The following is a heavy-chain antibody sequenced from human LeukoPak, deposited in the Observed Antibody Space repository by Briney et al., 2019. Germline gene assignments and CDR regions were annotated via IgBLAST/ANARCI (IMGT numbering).Heavy chain of an antibody. CDR1: GYTFTSYG. V-gene: IGHV1-18*01. CDR3: ARYSSSWYNWFDP. Sequence: ASVKVSCKASGYTFTSYGISWVRQAPGQGLEWMGWISAYNGNTNYAQKLQGRVTMTTDTSTSTACMELRSLRSDDTAVYYCARYSSSWYNWFDPWGQGTLVTVSS. D-gene: IGHD6-13*01. J-gene: IGHJ5*02. CDR2: ISAYNGNT.